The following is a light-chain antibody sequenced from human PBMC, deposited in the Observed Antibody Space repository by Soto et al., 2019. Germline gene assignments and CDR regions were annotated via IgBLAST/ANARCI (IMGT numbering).Light chain of an antibody. CDR3: CSYAGSGTYV. V-gene: IGLV2-23*02. CDR1: SSDVGSYNL. Sequence: QSALTQPASVSGSPGQSITISCTGTSSDVGSYNLVTWYQQHPGKAPKLMIYEVSKRPSGVSNRFSGSKSGNTASLTISGLQAEDEADYYCCSYAGSGTYVFGTGTNLTVL. CDR2: EVS. J-gene: IGLJ1*01.